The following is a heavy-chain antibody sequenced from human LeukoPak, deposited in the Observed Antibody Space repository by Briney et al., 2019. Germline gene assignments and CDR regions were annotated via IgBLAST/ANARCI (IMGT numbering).Heavy chain of an antibody. CDR2: INPNSGGT. CDR1: GYTFTGYY. CDR3: ARDQGGIAVAGTDIGLYYYYMDV. Sequence: GASVKVSCKASGYTFTGYYMHWVRQAPGQGLEWMGWINPNSGGTNYAQKFQGRVTMTRDTSISTAYMELSRLRSDDTAVYYCARDQGGIAVAGTDIGLYYYYMDVWGKGTTVTVSS. V-gene: IGHV1-2*02. J-gene: IGHJ6*03. D-gene: IGHD6-19*01.